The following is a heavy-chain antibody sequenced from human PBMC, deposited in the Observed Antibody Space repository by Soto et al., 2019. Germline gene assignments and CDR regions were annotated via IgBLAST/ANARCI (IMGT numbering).Heavy chain of an antibody. V-gene: IGHV1-69*02. Sequence: ASLKVSCKASEGTFSSYTISWVRQAPGQGLEWMGRIIPILGIANYAQKLQGRVTITADKSTSGAYMELDSLKSEDTVVYYWARYSQQLVDSCFDPCGQGTVVPVAS. J-gene: IGHJ5*02. CDR2: IIPILGIA. D-gene: IGHD6-13*01. CDR3: ARYSQQLVDSCFDP. CDR1: EGTFSSYT.